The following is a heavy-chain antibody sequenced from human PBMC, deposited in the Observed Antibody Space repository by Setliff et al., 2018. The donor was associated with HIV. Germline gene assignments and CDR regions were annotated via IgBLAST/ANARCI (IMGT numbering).Heavy chain of an antibody. V-gene: IGHV4-61*09. D-gene: IGHD6-13*01. CDR2: IYTSGNT. Sequence: SETLSLTCTVSGGSISSDIYYWSWIRQPAGKGLEWIGHIYTSGNTNYNPSLKSRVTISVDTSKNQFSLKLRSVTAADTAMYYCARGLGFSSFWDDAFGIWGQGTMVTVSS. CDR1: GGSISSDIYY. J-gene: IGHJ3*02. CDR3: ARGLGFSSFWDDAFGI.